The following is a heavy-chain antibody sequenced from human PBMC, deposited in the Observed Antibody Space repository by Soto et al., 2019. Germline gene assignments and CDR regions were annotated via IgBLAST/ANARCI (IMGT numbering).Heavy chain of an antibody. CDR3: ARGGFGYYDSSGYHY. D-gene: IGHD3-22*01. CDR1: GFTFSSYS. CDR2: ISSSSSYI. V-gene: IGHV3-21*01. Sequence: EVQLVESGGGLVKPGGSLRLSCAASGFTFSSYSMNWVRQAPGKGLEWVSSISSSSSYIYYADSVKGRFTISGDNAKNSLYLQMNSLRAEDTAVYYCARGGFGYYDSSGYHYWGQGTLVTVSS. J-gene: IGHJ4*02.